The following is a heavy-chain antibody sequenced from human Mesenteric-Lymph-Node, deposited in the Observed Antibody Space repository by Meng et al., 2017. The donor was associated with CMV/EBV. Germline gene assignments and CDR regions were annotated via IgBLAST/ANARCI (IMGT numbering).Heavy chain of an antibody. CDR3: ARDNVNPEGFDP. D-gene: IGHD2/OR15-2a*01. CDR1: GYTFTDFY. Sequence: QVQLVQSRAEVGKPGASVMVCCKASGYTFTDFYIHWVRQAPGQGLEWMGRINPNSGVSNSAQNFQGRVTMTRDTSISTAYMELGRLTSDDTAVYYCARDNVNPEGFDPWGQGTLVTVSS. V-gene: IGHV1-2*06. CDR2: INPNSGVS. J-gene: IGHJ5*02.